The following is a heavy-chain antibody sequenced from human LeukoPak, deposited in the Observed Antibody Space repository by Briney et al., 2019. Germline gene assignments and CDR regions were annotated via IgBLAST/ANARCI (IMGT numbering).Heavy chain of an antibody. V-gene: IGHV3-53*01. CDR3: ARSSRYYYYYYMDV. CDR1: GFTVSSNY. CDR2: IYSGGST. J-gene: IGHJ6*03. Sequence: TGGSLRLSCAASGFTVSSNYMSWVRQAPGKGLEWVSVIYSGGSTYYADSVKGRFTISRDNSKNTLYLQMNSLRAEDTAVYYCARSSRYYYYYYMDVWGQGTLVTVFS.